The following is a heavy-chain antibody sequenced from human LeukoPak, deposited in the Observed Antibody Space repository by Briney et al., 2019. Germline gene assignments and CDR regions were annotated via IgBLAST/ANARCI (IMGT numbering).Heavy chain of an antibody. J-gene: IGHJ6*03. V-gene: IGHV4-4*07. Sequence: SETLSLTCTVSGGSISSYYWSWLRQPAGKGREGIGRIYTSGSTNYNPSLTRRVTMSVDTSKNQFSLKLSSVTAADTAVYYCARAGYCSSTSCYFQGYYYYYMDVWGKGTTVTVSS. D-gene: IGHD2-2*01. CDR1: GGSISSYY. CDR3: ARAGYCSSTSCYFQGYYYYYMDV. CDR2: IYTSGST.